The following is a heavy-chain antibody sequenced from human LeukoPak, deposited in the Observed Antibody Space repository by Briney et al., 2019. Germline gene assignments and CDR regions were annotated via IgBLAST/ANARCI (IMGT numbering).Heavy chain of an antibody. Sequence: SETLSLTCTVSGVSISSYYWSWIRQPAGKGLEWIGRIHTSGSTNYNPSLKSRVTISVDTSKNQFSLKLSSVTAADTAVYYCARGDDYVWGSYRYYYFDYWGQGTLVTVSS. CDR1: GVSISSYY. J-gene: IGHJ4*02. V-gene: IGHV4-4*07. CDR3: ARGDDYVWGSYRYYYFDY. D-gene: IGHD3-16*02. CDR2: IHTSGST.